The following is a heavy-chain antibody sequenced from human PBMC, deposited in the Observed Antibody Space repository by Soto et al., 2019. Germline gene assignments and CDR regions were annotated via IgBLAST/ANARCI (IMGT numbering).Heavy chain of an antibody. D-gene: IGHD2-2*02. CDR1: GGTFSSCA. V-gene: IGHV1-69*13. Sequence: SVKVSCKASGGTFSSCAISWVRQAPGQGLEWMGGIIPIFGTANYAQKFQGRVTITADESTSTAYMELSSLRSEDTAVYYCARRSRYCSSTSCYKGSYYYGMDVWGQGTTVTVSS. CDR3: ARRSRYCSSTSCYKGSYYYGMDV. J-gene: IGHJ6*02. CDR2: IIPIFGTA.